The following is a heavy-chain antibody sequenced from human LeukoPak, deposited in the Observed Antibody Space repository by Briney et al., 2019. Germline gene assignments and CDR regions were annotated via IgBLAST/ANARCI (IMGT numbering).Heavy chain of an antibody. J-gene: IGHJ4*02. CDR2: IKSKNEGGTT. CDR1: GFTFSNAW. Sequence: PGGSLRLSCAASGFTFSNAWMSWVREAPGGGLEWVGRIKSKNEGGTTDYSAPVNGRLPISKDDSKNTLYPQMNSRKTGDTAVYYCTTEGLQPSWGQGTLVTVSS. V-gene: IGHV3-15*01. CDR3: TTEGLQPS. D-gene: IGHD1-1*01.